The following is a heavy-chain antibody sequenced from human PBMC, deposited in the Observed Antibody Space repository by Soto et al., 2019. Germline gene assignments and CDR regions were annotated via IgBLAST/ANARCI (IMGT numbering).Heavy chain of an antibody. D-gene: IGHD3-22*01. Sequence: PSETLSLTCTVSGGSISSYYWSWIRQPAGKGLEWIGRIYTSGSTNYNPSLKSRVTMSVDTSKNQFSLKLSSVTAADTAVYYCVRAYYYDSSGYYYSSDWFDPWGQGTLVTVSS. CDR2: IYTSGST. CDR3: VRAYYYDSSGYYYSSDWFDP. CDR1: GGSISSYY. V-gene: IGHV4-4*07. J-gene: IGHJ5*02.